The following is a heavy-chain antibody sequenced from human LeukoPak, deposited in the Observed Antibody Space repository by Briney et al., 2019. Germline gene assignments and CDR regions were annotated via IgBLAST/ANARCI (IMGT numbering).Heavy chain of an antibody. V-gene: IGHV4-59*01. J-gene: IGHJ4*02. CDR2: IYYSGST. D-gene: IGHD5-18*01. CDR1: GGSISSYY. CDR3: ARGGNVDTAMADFDY. Sequence: PSETLSLTCTVSGGSISSYYWSWIRQPPGKGLEWIGYIYYSGSTNYNPSLKSRVTISVDTSKNQFSLKLSSVTAADTAVYYCARGGNVDTAMADFDYWGQGTLVTVSS.